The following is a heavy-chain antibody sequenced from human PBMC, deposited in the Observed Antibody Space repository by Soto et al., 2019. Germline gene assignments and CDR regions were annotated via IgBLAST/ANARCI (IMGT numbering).Heavy chain of an antibody. CDR2: IYYSGST. J-gene: IGHJ3*02. Sequence: QVQLQESGPGLVKPSQTLSLTCTVSGGSISSGGYYWSWIRQHPGKGLEGIGYIYYSGSTYYNPSLKSRVTISVDSSKNQFSLKLSSVTAADTAVYYCARDGFTRGYSDENPLDAFDIWGQGTMVTVSS. CDR3: ARDGFTRGYSDENPLDAFDI. CDR1: GGSISSGGYY. D-gene: IGHD5-12*01. V-gene: IGHV4-31*03.